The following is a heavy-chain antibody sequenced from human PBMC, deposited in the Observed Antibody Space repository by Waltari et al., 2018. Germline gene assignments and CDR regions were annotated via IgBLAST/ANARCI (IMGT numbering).Heavy chain of an antibody. J-gene: IGHJ4*02. D-gene: IGHD3-3*02. V-gene: IGHV3-23*01. Sequence: EVQLLESGGGLVQPGGSLRLSCAASGFTFSNHAMSWVRQAPGKGLEWVSVISYDGRTIYSAVSVRDRFTISRDNSRNTLYLEMNSLRDDDTAVYYCARDWRRSLEFFDWLLFALDFWGQGTLVAVSS. CDR3: ARDWRRSLEFFDWLLFALDF. CDR2: ISYDGRTI. CDR1: GFTFSNHA.